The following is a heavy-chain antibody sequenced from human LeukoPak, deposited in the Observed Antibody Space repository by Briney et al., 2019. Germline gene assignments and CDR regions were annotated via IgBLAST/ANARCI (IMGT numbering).Heavy chain of an antibody. CDR3: ARDRGDAFDI. J-gene: IGHJ3*02. V-gene: IGHV4-59*01. CDR1: GGSISSYY. CDR2: IYYSGST. Sequence: SETLSLTCTVSGGSISSYYWSWIRQPPGKGLEWIGYIYYSGSTNYNPSLKSRVTISVDTSKNQISLKLSSVTAADTAVYYCARDRGDAFDIWGQGTMVTVSS.